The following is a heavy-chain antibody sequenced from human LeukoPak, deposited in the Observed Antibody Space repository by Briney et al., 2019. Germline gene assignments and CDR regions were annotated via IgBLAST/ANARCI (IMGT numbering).Heavy chain of an antibody. Sequence: GGSLRLSCTASGFTFSGHWMSWVRQAPGKGLEWVASIRQDGSEKHYVDSVEGRFIISRDNAKNSLHLQINSLRAEDTAVYYCAKGSSRPPNAFDIWGQGTLVTVSS. CDR2: IRQDGSEK. CDR3: AKGSSRPPNAFDI. J-gene: IGHJ3*02. CDR1: GFTFSGHW. D-gene: IGHD6-6*01. V-gene: IGHV3-7*01.